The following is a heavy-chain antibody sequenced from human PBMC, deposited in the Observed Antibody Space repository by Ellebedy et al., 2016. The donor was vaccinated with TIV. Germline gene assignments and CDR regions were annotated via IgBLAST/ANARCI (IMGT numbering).Heavy chain of an antibody. V-gene: IGHV4-31*03. CDR3: ARDEGGSGSLSY. J-gene: IGHJ4*02. CDR2: IFYSGSA. D-gene: IGHD3-10*01. CDR1: GASITSGAFY. Sequence: SETLSLTCTVSGASITSGAFYWTWIRQQPGKGLEWLGNIFYSGSASYTPSLKSRITISLDTSKNQFSLRLTSVTAADTAVYYCARDEGGSGSLSYWGQGTLVTVSS.